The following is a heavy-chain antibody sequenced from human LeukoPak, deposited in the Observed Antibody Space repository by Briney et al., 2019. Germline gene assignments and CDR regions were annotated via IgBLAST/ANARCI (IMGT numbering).Heavy chain of an antibody. CDR3: ARSARGGSGSYLHSDY. J-gene: IGHJ4*02. Sequence: ASVKVSCKASGYTFTSYGISWVRQAPGQGLEWMGWISAYNGNTNYAQKLQGRVTMTTDTSTSTAYMELRSLRSDDTAVYYCARSARGGSGSYLHSDYWGQGTLVTVSS. CDR1: GYTFTSYG. CDR2: ISAYNGNT. D-gene: IGHD1-26*01. V-gene: IGHV1-18*01.